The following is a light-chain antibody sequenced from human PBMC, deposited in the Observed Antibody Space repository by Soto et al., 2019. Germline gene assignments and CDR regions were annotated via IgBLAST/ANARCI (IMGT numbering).Light chain of an antibody. J-gene: IGKJ4*01. V-gene: IGKV4-1*01. CDR1: QSVLYSYNNKKY. Sequence: DIVMTQSPDSLAVSLGERATINCKASQSVLYSYNNKKYLTWYQQQPGQPPKLLISWASTRESGVTERFSGSGSGTDFTLPISSRQAEDVAVYYCQQYYDSSLTFGGGTKVEIK. CDR2: WAS. CDR3: QQYYDSSLT.